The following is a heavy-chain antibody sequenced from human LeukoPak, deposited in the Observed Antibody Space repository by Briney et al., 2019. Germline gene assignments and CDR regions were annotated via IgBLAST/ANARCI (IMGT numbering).Heavy chain of an antibody. D-gene: IGHD1-26*01. V-gene: IGHV4-38-2*02. CDR1: GYSISTGYF. Sequence: SEALSLTCTVSGYSISTGYFWGWIRQTPGKGLEWIGSIYHSGTTYYNPSLKSRVTISVDTSENQFSLKLNSVTAADTAVYYCARDGSYYRDWFDPWGQGTLVTVS. CDR3: ARDGSYYRDWFDP. J-gene: IGHJ5*02. CDR2: IYHSGTT.